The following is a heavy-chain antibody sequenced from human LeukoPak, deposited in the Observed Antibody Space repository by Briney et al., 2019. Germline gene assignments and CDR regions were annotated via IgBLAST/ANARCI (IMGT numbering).Heavy chain of an antibody. J-gene: IGHJ4*02. CDR1: GFTFASYG. D-gene: IGHD2-8*02. Sequence: PGGSLRLSCAASGFTFASYGMHWVRHAPGKGLEWVALIRYDGTNKYYTDSVKGRFTISKDNSKSTLYLQMNSLRAEDTAVYYCTRNQGYCTGGGCYIDYWGQGTLVTVSS. V-gene: IGHV3-30*02. CDR2: IRYDGTNK. CDR3: TRNQGYCTGGGCYIDY.